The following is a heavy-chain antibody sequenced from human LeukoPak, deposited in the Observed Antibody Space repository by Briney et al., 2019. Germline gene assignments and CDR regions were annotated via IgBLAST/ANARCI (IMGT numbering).Heavy chain of an antibody. Sequence: GASLQISCEGSGSIFSTSWIGWVRQLPEKGLEWMGIIYPGASDTRYSPSFQGQVPISSDKSITTAYLQWSSLKASDTAMYYCARLAPAMVEDYWGQGTLVTVSS. CDR3: ARLAPAMVEDY. D-gene: IGHD5-18*01. CDR2: IYPGASDT. V-gene: IGHV5-51*01. CDR1: GSIFSTSW. J-gene: IGHJ4*02.